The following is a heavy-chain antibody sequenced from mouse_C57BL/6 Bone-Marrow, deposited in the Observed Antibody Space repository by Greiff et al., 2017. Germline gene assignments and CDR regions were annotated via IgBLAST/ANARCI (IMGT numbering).Heavy chain of an antibody. CDR3: ARRGYGSSYVYAMDY. V-gene: IGHV5-9*01. D-gene: IGHD1-1*01. CDR2: ISGGGGNT. J-gene: IGHJ4*01. CDR1: GFTFSSYT. Sequence: EVKVVESGGGLVKPGGSLKLSCAASGFTFSSYTMSWVRQTPEKRLEWVATISGGGGNTYYPDSVKGRFTISRDNAKNTLYLQMSSLRSEDTALYYCARRGYGSSYVYAMDYWGQGTSVTVSS.